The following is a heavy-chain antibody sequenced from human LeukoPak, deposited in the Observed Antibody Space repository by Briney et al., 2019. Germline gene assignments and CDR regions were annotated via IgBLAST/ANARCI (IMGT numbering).Heavy chain of an antibody. Sequence: SETLSLTCAVYGGSFSGYYWSWIRQPPGKGLEWIGEINHSGSTNYNPSLKSRVTISVDTSKNQFSLKLSSVTAADTAVYYCARGGDIAVVPAAIWGQGTLVTVSS. D-gene: IGHD2-2*01. J-gene: IGHJ4*02. CDR2: INHSGST. CDR3: ARGGDIAVVPAAI. CDR1: GGSFSGYY. V-gene: IGHV4-34*01.